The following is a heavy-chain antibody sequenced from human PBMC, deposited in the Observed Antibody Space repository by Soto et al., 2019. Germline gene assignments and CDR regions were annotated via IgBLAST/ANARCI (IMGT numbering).Heavy chain of an antibody. J-gene: IGHJ5*02. CDR3: ARLGSWAYQYHNWFDP. CDR2: ISAYNGNT. V-gene: IGHV1-18*01. D-gene: IGHD6-13*01. Sequence: GASVKVSCKASGYTFTSYGISWVRQAPGQGLEWMGWISAYNGNTNYAQKLQGRVTMTTDTSTSTAYMELRSLRSDDTAVYYCARLGSWAYQYHNWFDPWGQGTLVTVSS. CDR1: GYTFTSYG.